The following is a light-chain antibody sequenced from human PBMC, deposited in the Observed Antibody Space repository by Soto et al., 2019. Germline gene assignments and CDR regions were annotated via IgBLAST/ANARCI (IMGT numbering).Light chain of an antibody. CDR2: LTS. CDR3: QQLNTYPHT. J-gene: IGKJ4*01. Sequence: DIQLTQSPSFLSASVGDRVTITCRASHGINNYLAWYQQKPGKAPKLLIYLTSTLQSGVPSRFSGSGSGTEFTLTISSLQPEDFATYYCQQLNTYPHTFGGGTKVEIK. CDR1: HGINNY. V-gene: IGKV1-9*01.